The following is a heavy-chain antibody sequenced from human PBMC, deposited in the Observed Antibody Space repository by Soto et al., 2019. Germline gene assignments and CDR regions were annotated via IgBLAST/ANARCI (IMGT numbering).Heavy chain of an antibody. CDR2: IIPILGIA. D-gene: IGHD5-18*01. CDR1: GGTFSSYT. J-gene: IGHJ6*02. Sequence: QVQLVQSGAEVKKPGSSVKVSCKASGGTFSSYTISWVRQAPGQGLEWMGRIIPILGIANYAQKFQGRVTMTTDKSTSTTYMELSSLRSEDTAVYYCARAARGYSYGYDYYYGMDVWGQGTTVTVSS. V-gene: IGHV1-69*02. CDR3: ARAARGYSYGYDYYYGMDV.